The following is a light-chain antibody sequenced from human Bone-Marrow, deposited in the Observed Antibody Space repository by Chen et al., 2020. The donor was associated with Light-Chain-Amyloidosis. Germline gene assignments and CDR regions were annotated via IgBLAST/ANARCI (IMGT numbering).Light chain of an antibody. CDR3: NSYSNSNSPYV. CDR1: TGDIDGYNY. CDR2: EVS. J-gene: IGLJ1*01. V-gene: IGLV2-14*01. Sequence: QSALAQPASVSGSPGQSITISCTGTTGDIDGYNYVSWYQHHPGRAPKLILYEVSIRPSGVSNRFSGSKSGNTASLTISGLQADDEADYYCNSYSNSNSPYVFGPGTTVTVL.